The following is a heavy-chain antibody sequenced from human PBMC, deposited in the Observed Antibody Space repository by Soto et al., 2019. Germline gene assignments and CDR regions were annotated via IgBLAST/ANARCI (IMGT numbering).Heavy chain of an antibody. Sequence: ASVKVSCKASGYTFTGYYMHWVRQAPGQGLEWMGWINPNSGGTNYAQKFQGRVTMTRDTSISTAYMELSRLRSDDTAVYYCATSLSPVAGRPLHNWGQGTLVTVSS. V-gene: IGHV1-2*02. J-gene: IGHJ4*02. CDR3: ATSLSPVAGRPLHN. CDR2: INPNSGGT. D-gene: IGHD6-19*01. CDR1: GYTFTGYY.